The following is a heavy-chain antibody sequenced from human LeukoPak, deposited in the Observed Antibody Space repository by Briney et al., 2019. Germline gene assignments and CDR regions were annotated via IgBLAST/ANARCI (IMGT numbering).Heavy chain of an antibody. V-gene: IGHV4-39*01. Sequence: SETLSLTCTVSGGSISSSSHNWGWIRQPPGKGLEWIGSIYYRGSTYYNPSLKSRVTIFVDTSKNQFSLRLSSVTATDTAVYYCARLVAGSGWADYWGQGTLVTVSS. CDR3: ARLVAGSGWADY. D-gene: IGHD6-19*01. CDR1: GGSISSSSHN. J-gene: IGHJ4*02. CDR2: IYYRGST.